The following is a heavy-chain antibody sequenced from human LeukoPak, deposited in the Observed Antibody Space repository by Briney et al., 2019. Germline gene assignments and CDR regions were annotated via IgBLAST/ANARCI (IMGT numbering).Heavy chain of an antibody. CDR1: GFTFSSYD. Sequence: QPGGSLRLSCAASGFTFSSYDMHWVRQATGKGLEWVSAIGTAGDTYYPGSVKGRFTISRENAKNSLYLQMNSLRAGDTAVYYCARGLALGNAFDIWGQGTMVTVSS. CDR3: ARGLALGNAFDI. J-gene: IGHJ3*02. CDR2: IGTAGDT. V-gene: IGHV3-13*01.